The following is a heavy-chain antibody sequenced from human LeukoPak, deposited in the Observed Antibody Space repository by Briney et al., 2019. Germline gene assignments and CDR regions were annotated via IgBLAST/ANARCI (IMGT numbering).Heavy chain of an antibody. CDR2: ISGAGTTI. CDR1: GFSFSNSS. D-gene: IGHD1-26*01. V-gene: IGHV3-11*04. CDR3: ARTSGSYRYYFDY. Sequence: GGSLRLSCVGHGFSFSNSSMTWVRQAPGKGLEWISYISGAGTTIYYQDSVKGRFTISRDNAKNSLYLQMNSLRAEDTAVYYCARTSGSYRYYFDYWGQGTLVTVSS. J-gene: IGHJ4*02.